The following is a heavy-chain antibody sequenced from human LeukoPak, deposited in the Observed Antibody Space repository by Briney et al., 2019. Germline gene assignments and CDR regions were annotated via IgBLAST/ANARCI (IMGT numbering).Heavy chain of an antibody. CDR3: ARRGTTYCTVDSCHPNWFDP. CDR2: INGSSGDT. Sequence: GGSLRLSCAASGFTFSDYYMTWIRQAPGRGLEWISYINGSSGDTNYADSVRGRFTISRDNAKNSLYLLMNSLRVEDTAVYYCARRGTTYCTVDSCHPNWFDPWGQGTLVTVSS. D-gene: IGHD2-15*01. V-gene: IGHV3-11*03. CDR1: GFTFSDYY. J-gene: IGHJ5*02.